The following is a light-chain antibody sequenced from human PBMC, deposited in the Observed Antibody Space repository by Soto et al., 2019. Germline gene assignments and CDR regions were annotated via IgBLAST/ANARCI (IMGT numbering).Light chain of an antibody. CDR3: QQYGSSPIT. CDR1: QSVSNNY. Sequence: EIVLTQSPGTLSLSPGERATLSCRASQSVSNNYLAWYQQKPGQAPRLLIYGASSRATGIPDRFRGSGSGTDFTLTISRLEPEDFALYYCQQYGSSPITFGQGTRLEI. J-gene: IGKJ5*01. CDR2: GAS. V-gene: IGKV3-20*01.